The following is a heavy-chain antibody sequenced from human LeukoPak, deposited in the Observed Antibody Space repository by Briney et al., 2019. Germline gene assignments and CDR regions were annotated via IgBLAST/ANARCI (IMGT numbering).Heavy chain of an antibody. V-gene: IGHV3-11*01. CDR3: ARGSRGPSP. CDR2: ITNSGSTS. D-gene: IGHD1-26*01. J-gene: IGHJ5*02. CDR1: GFTFSDYY. Sequence: SGGSLRLSCAASGFTFSDYYMSWIRQAPGKGLEWVSFITNSGSTSHYADSVKGRFTISRDNAKNSLYLQMNSLRAEDTAVYYCARGSRGPSPWGQGTLVTVSS.